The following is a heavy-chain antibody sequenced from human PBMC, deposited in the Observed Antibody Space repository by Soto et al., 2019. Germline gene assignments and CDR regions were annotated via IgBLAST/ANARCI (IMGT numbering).Heavy chain of an antibody. D-gene: IGHD3-3*01. V-gene: IGHV5-10-1*01. Sequence: PGESLKISCKGSGYSFTSYWISWVRQMPGKGLEWMGRIDPSDSYTNYSPSFQGHVTISADKSISTAYLQWSSLKASDTAMYYCATPFSSYDFWSGYDAFDIWGQGTMVTV. CDR3: ATPFSSYDFWSGYDAFDI. CDR1: GYSFTSYW. J-gene: IGHJ3*02. CDR2: IDPSDSYT.